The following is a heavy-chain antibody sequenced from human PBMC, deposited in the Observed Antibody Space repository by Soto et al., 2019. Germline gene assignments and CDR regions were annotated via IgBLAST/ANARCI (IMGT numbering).Heavy chain of an antibody. CDR3: ARVFSSGSGWMYYFDF. D-gene: IGHD6-19*01. Sequence: QVQLQESGPGLVKPSETLSLTCTVSSDSIAGENWWSWVRQPPGLGLGWIGEVFHTGGTNYNPSLQSRVTMEVDKSKNRSSRKLISGTAADTAVYYCARVFSSGSGWMYYFDFWGQVTLVSVSS. CDR2: VFHTGGT. J-gene: IGHJ4*02. CDR1: SDSIAGENW. V-gene: IGHV4-4*02.